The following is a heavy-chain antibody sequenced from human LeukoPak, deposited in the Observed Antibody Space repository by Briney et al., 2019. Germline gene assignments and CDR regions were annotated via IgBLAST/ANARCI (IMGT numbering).Heavy chain of an antibody. CDR2: INRSGST. CDR1: GGSFSGYY. J-gene: IGHJ4*02. V-gene: IGHV4-34*01. D-gene: IGHD2-2*01. Sequence: SETLSLTCAVYGGSFSGYYWSWIRQPPGKGLEWIGEINRSGSTNYNPSLKSRVTISVDASKNQFSLKLSSVTAVDTAVYYCARVVAMPFNYLESWGQGTLVAVSS. CDR3: ARVVAMPFNYLES.